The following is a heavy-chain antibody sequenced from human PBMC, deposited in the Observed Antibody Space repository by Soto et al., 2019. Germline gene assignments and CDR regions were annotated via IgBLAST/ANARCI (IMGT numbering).Heavy chain of an antibody. CDR3: ARDKRDLRFVEWSYYFDY. CDR2: ISYDGSNK. D-gene: IGHD3-3*01. V-gene: IGHV3-30-3*01. Sequence: QVQLVESGGGVVQPGRSLRLSCAASGFTFSSCAMHWVRQAPGKGLEWVALISYDGSNKYYADSVKGRFTISRDNSMNTQSPQMNRLRAEDTAVYYCARDKRDLRFVEWSYYFDYWGQGTLVTFAS. CDR1: GFTFSSCA. J-gene: IGHJ4*02.